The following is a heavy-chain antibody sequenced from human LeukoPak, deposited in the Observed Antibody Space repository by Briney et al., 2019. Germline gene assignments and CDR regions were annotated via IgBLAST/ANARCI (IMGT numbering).Heavy chain of an antibody. CDR1: GFTFSSYW. J-gene: IGHJ4*02. CDR2: INTDGSST. Sequence: GGSLRLSCAASGFTFSSYWMHWVRHAPGKGLVWVSRINTDGSSTSYADSVKGRFTISRDNAKNTLYLQMNSLRAEDTAVYYCAIQVRGGLNYWGQGTLVTVSS. V-gene: IGHV3-74*01. D-gene: IGHD3-10*01. CDR3: AIQVRGGLNY.